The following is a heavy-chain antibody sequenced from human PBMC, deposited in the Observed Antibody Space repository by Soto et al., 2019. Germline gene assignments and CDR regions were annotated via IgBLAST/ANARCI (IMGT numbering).Heavy chain of an antibody. CDR1: CGSIINGGYY. CDR3: ARNQITYYDNMNGSLYYFDC. J-gene: IGHJ4*02. D-gene: IGHD3-22*01. Sequence: PSETLSLTCTVSCGSIINGGYYWTWIRQHPGKGLEAIGHIYYTGSTFYNPSLKGRVAISIDTSKNQFSLKLTSVTAADTAIYYCARNQITYYDNMNGSLYYFDCWGQGTLVTVSS. V-gene: IGHV4-31*03. CDR2: IYYTGST.